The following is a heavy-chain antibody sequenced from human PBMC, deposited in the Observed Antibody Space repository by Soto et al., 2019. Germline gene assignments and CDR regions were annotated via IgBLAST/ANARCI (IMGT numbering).Heavy chain of an antibody. CDR2: IIAYSCNT. Sequence: ASVKVSCKASGYTFTSYGISLVRQAPVQVLEWMGWIIAYSCNTDYSQKLQGRFTITMYTSAMTSYIELIVLISEDTSVCYCSRHSMLAPEPYGMDVWGQGTPVTVSS. J-gene: IGHJ6*02. CDR1: GYTFTSYG. V-gene: IGHV1-18*01. D-gene: IGHD2-2*01. CDR3: SRHSMLAPEPYGMDV.